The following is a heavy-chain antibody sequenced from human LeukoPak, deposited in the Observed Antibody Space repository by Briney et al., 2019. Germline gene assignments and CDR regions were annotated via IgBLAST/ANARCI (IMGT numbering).Heavy chain of an antibody. CDR2: IRYDGSNK. J-gene: IGHJ4*02. V-gene: IGHV3-30*02. CDR3: AKGTDGYDSSGYTDY. D-gene: IGHD3-22*01. CDR1: GFTFSSYG. Sequence: PGGSLRLSCAASGFTFSSYGMHWVRQAPGKGLEWVAFIRYDGSNKYYADSVKGRFTISRDNSKTTLYLQMNSLRAEDTAVYYCAKGTDGYDSSGYTDYWGQGNLVTVSS.